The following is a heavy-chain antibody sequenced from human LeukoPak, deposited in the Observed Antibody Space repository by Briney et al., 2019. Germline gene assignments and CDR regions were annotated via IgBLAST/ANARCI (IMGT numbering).Heavy chain of an antibody. V-gene: IGHV4-59*08. CDR2: ISYTGST. CDR3: ARLVVSTWYHEVLLGRDY. D-gene: IGHD6-13*01. J-gene: IGHJ4*02. Sequence: SETLSLTCTVSGGSISRYYWSWIRQSPGKGLEWIGFISYTGSTEYYPSLKSRVTISVDTSKNQFSLKLSSVTAADTAVYYCARLVVSTWYHEVLLGRDYWGQGTLVTVSS. CDR1: GGSISRYY.